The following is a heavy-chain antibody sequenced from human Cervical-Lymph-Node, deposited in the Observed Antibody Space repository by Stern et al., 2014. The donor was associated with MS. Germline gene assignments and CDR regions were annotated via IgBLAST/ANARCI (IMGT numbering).Heavy chain of an antibody. D-gene: IGHD1-1*01. J-gene: IGHJ4*02. CDR3: ARAAGILDF. CDR1: GYTFTSYG. CDR2: ISAYNGNT. Sequence: VQLVQSGNEVKKPGASVKVSCEASGYTFTSYGISWVRQAPGQDLEWMGWISAYNGNTNYEQKFQDRVTMTTDTSTSTVYMELRNLRSDDAALYYCARAAGILDFWGQGTLVTVSS. V-gene: IGHV1-18*01.